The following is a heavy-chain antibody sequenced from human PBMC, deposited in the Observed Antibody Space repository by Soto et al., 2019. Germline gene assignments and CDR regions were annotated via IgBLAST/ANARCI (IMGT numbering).Heavy chain of an antibody. CDR3: ARGDATKIIVTTYYGMDV. D-gene: IGHD4-17*01. V-gene: IGHV1-69*12. Sequence: QVQLVQSGAEVKKPGSSVKVSCKASGGTLSNYGVSWVRQAPGQGLEWLGGIIPVFGTANYAHKFQGRLTITADESTSTVYMDVSRLRSEDTAVYYCARGDATKIIVTTYYGMDVWGQGTTVTVSS. CDR2: IIPVFGTA. CDR1: GGTLSNYG. J-gene: IGHJ6*02.